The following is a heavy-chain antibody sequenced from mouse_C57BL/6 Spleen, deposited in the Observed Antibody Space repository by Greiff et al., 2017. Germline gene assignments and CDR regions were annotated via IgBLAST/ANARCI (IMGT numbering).Heavy chain of an antibody. D-gene: IGHD1-1*01. CDR1: GFTFSSSA. CDR2: ISDGGSYT. CDR3: ARDDDATVVGYAMDY. V-gene: IGHV5-4*01. Sequence: EVKLVESGGGLVKPGGSLKLSCAASGFTFSSSAMSWVRQTPEKRLEWVATISDGGSYTYYPDNVKGRFTISRDHAKNNLYLQRSHLKSEGTAIYYSARDDDATVVGYAMDYWGQGTSVTVSS. J-gene: IGHJ4*01.